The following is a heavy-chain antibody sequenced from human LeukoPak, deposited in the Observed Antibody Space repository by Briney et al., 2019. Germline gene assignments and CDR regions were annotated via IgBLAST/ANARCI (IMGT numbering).Heavy chain of an antibody. D-gene: IGHD3-22*01. CDR2: ISGSGGST. CDR3: AKDVDYDSSGYYLYYYYGMDV. Sequence: PGGSQRLSCAASGFTFSSYAMSWVRQAPGKGLEWVSAISGSGGSTYYADSVKGRFTISRDNSKNTLYLQMNSLRAEDTAVYYCAKDVDYDSSGYYLYYYYGMDVWGQGTTVTVSS. J-gene: IGHJ6*02. V-gene: IGHV3-23*01. CDR1: GFTFSSYA.